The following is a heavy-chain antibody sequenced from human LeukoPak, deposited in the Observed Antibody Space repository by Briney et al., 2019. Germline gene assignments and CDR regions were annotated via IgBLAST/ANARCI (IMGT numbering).Heavy chain of an antibody. CDR2: IYHSGST. J-gene: IGHJ4*02. Sequence: SETLSLTCAVSGGSISSGGYSWSWIRQPPGEGLEWIGYIYHSGSTYYNPSLKSRATISADRSKNQFSLKLSSVTAADTAVYYCARGTLDYYDSSGYLEGYYFDYWGQGTLVTVSS. D-gene: IGHD3-22*01. CDR1: GGSISSGGYS. CDR3: ARGTLDYYDSSGYLEGYYFDY. V-gene: IGHV4-30-2*01.